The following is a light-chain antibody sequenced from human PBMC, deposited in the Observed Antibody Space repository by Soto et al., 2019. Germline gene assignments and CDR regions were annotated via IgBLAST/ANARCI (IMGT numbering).Light chain of an antibody. Sequence: ELVLTQSPATLSLSXGXXXXXSXXXSQSVSSNLAWYQQKPGQAPRLLIYAASTRATGVPARLSGSGSGTEFTLTISSLQSEDFAVYYCQQYNNWPPITFGQGTRLEIK. CDR2: AAS. V-gene: IGKV3D-15*01. J-gene: IGKJ5*01. CDR1: QSVSSN. CDR3: QQYNNWPPIT.